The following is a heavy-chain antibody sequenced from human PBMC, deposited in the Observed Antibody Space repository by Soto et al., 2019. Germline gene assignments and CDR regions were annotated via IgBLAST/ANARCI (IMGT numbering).Heavy chain of an antibody. Sequence: VSVKVSWKASGYTFTSYAMHWVRQAPGQRLEWMGWINAGNGNTKYSQRLQGRVTITRDTSASTAFMLLTRLRSEASAVHNCAREGGYGIGGVPGVFDFWGKGTLVPGSS. V-gene: IGHV1-3*01. CDR1: GYTFTSYA. CDR3: AREGGYGIGGVPGVFDF. CDR2: INAGNGNT. D-gene: IGHD6-19*01. J-gene: IGHJ3*01.